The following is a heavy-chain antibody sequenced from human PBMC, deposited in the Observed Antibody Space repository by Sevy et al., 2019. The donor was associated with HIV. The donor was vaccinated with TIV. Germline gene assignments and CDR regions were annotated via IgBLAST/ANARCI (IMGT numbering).Heavy chain of an antibody. D-gene: IGHD3-22*01. Sequence: SETLSLTCTVSGGSISSYYWSWIRQPPGKGLEWIGYIYYSGSTNYNPSLKSRVTISVDTSKNQFSLKLSSVTAADTAVYYCARERLTYYYDSSGFNWFDPWGQGTLVTVSS. CDR1: GGSISSYY. CDR3: ARERLTYYYDSSGFNWFDP. CDR2: IYYSGST. V-gene: IGHV4-59*01. J-gene: IGHJ5*02.